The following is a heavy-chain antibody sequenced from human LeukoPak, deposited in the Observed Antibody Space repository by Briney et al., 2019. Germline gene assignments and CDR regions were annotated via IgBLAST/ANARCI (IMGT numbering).Heavy chain of an antibody. CDR1: GFSISSGYY. CDR2: IYHSGST. CDR3: ARGTRHFDY. V-gene: IGHV4-38-2*02. J-gene: IGHJ4*02. D-gene: IGHD1-14*01. Sequence: SETLSLTWTVSGFSISSGYYWGWIRQPPGKGLGWTGSIYHSGSTYYNPSPKSRVTISVDTSKNQFSLKLSSVTAADTAVYYCARGTRHFDYWGQGTLVTVSS.